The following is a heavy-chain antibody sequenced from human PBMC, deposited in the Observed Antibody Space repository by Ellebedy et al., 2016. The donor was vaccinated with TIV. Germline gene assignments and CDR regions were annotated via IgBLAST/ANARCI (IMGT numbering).Heavy chain of an antibody. CDR2: IIHALGKT. CDR1: GGTFSSYA. V-gene: IGHV1-69*04. Sequence: AASVKVSCKASGGTFSSYAINWVRQAPGQGLEWMGRIIHALGKTNYAQKFQGRVTITADKSKSTANLELRSLTSKDTAVYYCTRYVLGPNDSWGQGTLVTVSS. CDR3: TRYVLGPNDS. D-gene: IGHD3-10*02. J-gene: IGHJ5*01.